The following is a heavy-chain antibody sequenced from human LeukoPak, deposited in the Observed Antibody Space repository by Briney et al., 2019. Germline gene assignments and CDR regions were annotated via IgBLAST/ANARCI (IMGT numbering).Heavy chain of an antibody. Sequence: PSETLSLTCAVYGGSFSGYYWSWIRQPPGKGLEWIGEINHSGSTNYNPSLKSRVTISVDTSKNQFSLKLSSVTAADTAVYYCARIRKPNWNYGGWFDPWGQGTLVTVSS. V-gene: IGHV4-34*01. CDR2: INHSGST. D-gene: IGHD1-7*01. CDR1: GGSFSGYY. CDR3: ARIRKPNWNYGGWFDP. J-gene: IGHJ5*02.